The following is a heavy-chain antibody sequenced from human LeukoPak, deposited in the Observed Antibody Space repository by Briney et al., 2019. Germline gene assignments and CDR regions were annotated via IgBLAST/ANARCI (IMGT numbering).Heavy chain of an antibody. Sequence: SETLSLTCTVSGYSISSGYYWGWIRQPPGKGLEWIGSIYHNGSIYYNPSLKSRVTVSVDTSKNQFSLKLSSVTAADTAVYYCAAFLLQQINVFDIWGQGTMVTVSS. CDR2: IYHNGSI. CDR3: AAFLLQQINVFDI. J-gene: IGHJ3*02. CDR1: GYSISSGYY. V-gene: IGHV4-38-2*02. D-gene: IGHD1-1*01.